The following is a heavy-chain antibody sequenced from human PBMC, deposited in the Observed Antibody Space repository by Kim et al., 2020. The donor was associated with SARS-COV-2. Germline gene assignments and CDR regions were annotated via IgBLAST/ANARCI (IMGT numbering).Heavy chain of an antibody. V-gene: IGHV3-23*01. J-gene: IGHJ3*02. CDR1: GFTFSDYA. CDR2: TSGSGGNT. CDR3: ARRPGYQTYLMSAFDI. Sequence: GGSLRLSCAASGFTFSDYAMSWVRQAPGKALEWVSGTSGSGGNTDYADSVKGRFTISRDNSSNTLYLQMVSLTDDDTAVYYCARRPGYQTYLMSAFDIWG. D-gene: IGHD5-12*01.